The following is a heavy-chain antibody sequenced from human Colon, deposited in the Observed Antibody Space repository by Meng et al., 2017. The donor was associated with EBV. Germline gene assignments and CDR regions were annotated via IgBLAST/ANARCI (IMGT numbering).Heavy chain of an antibody. Sequence: QLTDTGPGLVKPSQTLSLTCTVSGGSISSGGYYWSWIRQHPGKGLEWIGYIHSSGSTYYNPSLRSRLTISVDTSKNQFSLKLSSVTAADTAVYYCARASYGSGSPLGESWFDPWGQGTLVTVSS. J-gene: IGHJ5*02. V-gene: IGHV4-31*03. D-gene: IGHD3-10*01. CDR2: IHSSGST. CDR1: GGSISSGGYY. CDR3: ARASYGSGSPLGESWFDP.